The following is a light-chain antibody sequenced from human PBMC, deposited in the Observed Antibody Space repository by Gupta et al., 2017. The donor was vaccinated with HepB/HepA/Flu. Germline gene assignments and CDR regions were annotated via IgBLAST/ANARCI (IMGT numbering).Light chain of an antibody. CDR3: QQRSNWPPLT. CDR1: QSVSSS. CDR2: AAS. J-gene: IGKJ4*01. V-gene: IGKV3-11*01. Sequence: VLPQSPATLSLSPGERATLSCRASQSVSSSLAWYQQKPGQAPRLLIYAASNRATGIPARFSGSGSGTDFTLTISSLEPEDFAVYYCQQRSNWPPLTFGGGTKVEIK.